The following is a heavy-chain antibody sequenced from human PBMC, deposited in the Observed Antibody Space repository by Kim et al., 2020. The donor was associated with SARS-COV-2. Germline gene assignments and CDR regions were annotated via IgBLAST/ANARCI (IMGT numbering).Heavy chain of an antibody. Sequence: RNYRDAVEGRFTISRDNARNSLTLQMNSLQPDDTAVYFCVRDWGWTFDPWGQGTLVTVAS. CDR2: R. J-gene: IGHJ5*02. D-gene: IGHD7-27*01. CDR3: VRDWGWTFDP. V-gene: IGHV3-7*03.